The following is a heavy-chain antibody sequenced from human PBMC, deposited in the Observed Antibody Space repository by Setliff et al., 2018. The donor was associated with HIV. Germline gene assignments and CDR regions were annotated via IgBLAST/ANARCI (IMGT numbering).Heavy chain of an antibody. CDR3: ARRRGQKATGWYYFDF. CDR2: LYHSGNT. V-gene: IGHV4-39*01. CDR1: GGSITSNTYF. D-gene: IGHD6-19*01. J-gene: IGHJ4*02. Sequence: PSETLSLTCSVSGGSITSNTYFWDWIRQAPGKGLEWIGSLYHSGNTYYNPSLKSRVSISVDTSKRQFSLKLTSVTAGDSALYYCARRRGQKATGWYYFDFWGQGALVTVSS.